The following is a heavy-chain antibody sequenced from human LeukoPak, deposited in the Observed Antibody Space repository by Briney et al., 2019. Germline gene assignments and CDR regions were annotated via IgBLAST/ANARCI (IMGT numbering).Heavy chain of an antibody. CDR2: IYYSGST. Sequence: NWIRQHPGKGLEWIGYIYYSGSTYYNPSLKSRVTISVDTSKNQFSLKLSSVTAADTAVYYCARTGDRYYYYYGMDVWGQGTTVTVSS. D-gene: IGHD1-14*01. V-gene: IGHV4-31*02. J-gene: IGHJ6*02. CDR3: ARTGDRYYYYYGMDV.